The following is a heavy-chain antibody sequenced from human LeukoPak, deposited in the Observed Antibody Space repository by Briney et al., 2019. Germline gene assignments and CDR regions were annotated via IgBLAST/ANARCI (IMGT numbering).Heavy chain of an antibody. Sequence: GGSLRLSCAASGFTFHNYAIHWVRQAPGKGLEWVSLTSGDGITTYFADSVKGRFTISRDNSKSSLFLQVNSLRTEDTALYYCARDHVYGGADYWGQGTLVTVSS. CDR3: ARDHVYGGADY. V-gene: IGHV3-43*02. CDR1: GFTFHNYA. J-gene: IGHJ4*02. CDR2: TSGDGITT. D-gene: IGHD5/OR15-5a*01.